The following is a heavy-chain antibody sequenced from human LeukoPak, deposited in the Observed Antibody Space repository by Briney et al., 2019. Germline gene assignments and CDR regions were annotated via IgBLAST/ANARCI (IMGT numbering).Heavy chain of an antibody. CDR2: ISGSGGST. Sequence: PGRSLRLSCAASGFTFSSYAMSWVRQAPGKGLEWVSAISGSGGSTYYGDSVKGRFAISRDNSKNTLYLQMNNLRAEDTAVYYCAKDRGGITWLFDYWGQGTLVTVSS. J-gene: IGHJ4*02. V-gene: IGHV3-23*02. CDR3: AKDRGGITWLFDY. CDR1: GFTFSSYA. D-gene: IGHD1-20*01.